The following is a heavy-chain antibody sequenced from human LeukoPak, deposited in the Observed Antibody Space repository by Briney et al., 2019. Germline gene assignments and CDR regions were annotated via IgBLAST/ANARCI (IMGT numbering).Heavy chain of an antibody. CDR3: ATRVVVPATGWFDP. V-gene: IGHV4-34*01. CDR1: GGSFSGYY. CDR2: INHSGST. Sequence: SETLSLTCAVYGGSFSGYYWSWIRQPPGKGLEWIGEINHSGSTNYNPSLKSRVTISVDTSKNQFSLKLSSVTAADTAVYYCATRVVVPATGWFDPWGQGTLVTVSS. J-gene: IGHJ5*02. D-gene: IGHD2-15*01.